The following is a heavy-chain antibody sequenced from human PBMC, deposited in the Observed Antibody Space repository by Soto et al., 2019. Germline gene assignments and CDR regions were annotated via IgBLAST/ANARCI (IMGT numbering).Heavy chain of an antibody. CDR3: ARGSGGGEYCSSTSCYVFDY. CDR1: SGSISSSNW. Sequence: QVQLQESGPGLVKPSGTLSLTCAVSSGSISSSNWWSWVRQPPGKGLEWIGEIYHSGSTNYNPSLQSRVTISVDKSKNQFSLKLSSVTAADTAVYYCARGSGGGEYCSSTSCYVFDYWGQGTLVTVSS. J-gene: IGHJ4*02. D-gene: IGHD2-2*01. CDR2: IYHSGST. V-gene: IGHV4-4*02.